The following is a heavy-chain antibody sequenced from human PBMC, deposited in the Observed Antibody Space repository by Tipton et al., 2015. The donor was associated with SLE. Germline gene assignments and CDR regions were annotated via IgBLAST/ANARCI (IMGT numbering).Heavy chain of an antibody. V-gene: IGHV1-18*01. CDR1: GYTFTSYA. J-gene: IGHJ4*02. CDR2: ISTKNGDT. Sequence: QSGAEVKKPGASVKVSCKASGYTFTSYAISWVRQAPGQGLEWMGWISTKNGDTKYAQRFQGRVSMTTDTSTSTTYMALRSPRSDDTAIYYCARECSGTGCLDYWGQGTLVTVSS. CDR3: ARECSGTGCLDY. D-gene: IGHD3-10*02.